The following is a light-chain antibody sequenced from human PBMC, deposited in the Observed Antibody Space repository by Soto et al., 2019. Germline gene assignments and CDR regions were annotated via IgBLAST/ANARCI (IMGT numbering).Light chain of an antibody. J-gene: IGKJ4*01. CDR3: QQYDSYPLT. Sequence: DIQMTQSPSTLSPSVGERVTITCRASQSISSWLAWYQQKPGKAPNLLIYKTSSLESGVPSRFSGSGSETEFTLTVNSLQPDDFATYYCQQYDSYPLTFGGGTKVDIK. CDR1: QSISSW. V-gene: IGKV1-5*03. CDR2: KTS.